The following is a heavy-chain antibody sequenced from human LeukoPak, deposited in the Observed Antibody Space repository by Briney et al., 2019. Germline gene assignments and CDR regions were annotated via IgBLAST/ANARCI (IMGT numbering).Heavy chain of an antibody. J-gene: IGHJ6*02. CDR3: ARTRPRSYLDYYYYYGMDV. CDR1: GGSISSYY. CDR2: IYYSGST. V-gene: IGHV4-59*08. D-gene: IGHD1-26*01. Sequence: SETLSLTCTVSGGSISSYYWSWIRQPPGKGLEWIGYIYYSGSTNYNPSLKSRVTISVDTSKNQFSLKLSSVTAADTAVYYCARTRPRSYLDYYYYYGMDVWGQGTTVTVSS.